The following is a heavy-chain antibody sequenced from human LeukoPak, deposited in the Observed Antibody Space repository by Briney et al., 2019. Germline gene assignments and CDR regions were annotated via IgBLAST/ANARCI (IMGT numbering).Heavy chain of an antibody. V-gene: IGHV3-23*01. CDR3: ARGDYVWGSYRYTDDY. CDR1: GFTFSSYA. Sequence: GGSLRLSCAASGFTFSSYAMSWVRQAPGKGLEWVSAISGSGGSTYYADSVKGRFTISRDNSKNTLYLQMNSLRAEDTAVYYCARGDYVWGSYRYTDDYWGQGTLVTVSS. D-gene: IGHD3-16*02. J-gene: IGHJ4*02. CDR2: ISGSGGST.